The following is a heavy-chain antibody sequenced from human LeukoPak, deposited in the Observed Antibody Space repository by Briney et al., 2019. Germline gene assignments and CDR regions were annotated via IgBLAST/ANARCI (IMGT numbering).Heavy chain of an antibody. CDR2: IYYSGST. V-gene: IGHV4-39*07. CDR1: GGSISSSSYY. J-gene: IGHJ3*02. CDR3: ARGGSNAFDI. D-gene: IGHD5/OR15-5a*01. Sequence: SETLSLTCTVSGGSISSSSYYWGWIRQPPGKGLEWIGSIYYSGSTYYNPSLKSRVTISVDTSKNQFSLKLSSVTAADTAVYYCARGGSNAFDIWGQGTVVTVSS.